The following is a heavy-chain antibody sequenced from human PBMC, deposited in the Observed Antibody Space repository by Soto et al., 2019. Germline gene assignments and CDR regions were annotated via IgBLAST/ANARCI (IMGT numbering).Heavy chain of an antibody. CDR3: QLLWFGSYGMDV. CDR1: GGTFSSYT. D-gene: IGHD3-10*01. V-gene: IGHV1-69*02. CDR2: IIPILGIA. J-gene: IGHJ6*02. Sequence: SVKVSCKASGGTFSSYTISWVRQAPGQGLEWMGRIIPILGIANYAQKFQGRVTITADKSTSTAYMELSSLRSEDTAVYYCQLLWFGSYGMDVWGQGTTVTVSS.